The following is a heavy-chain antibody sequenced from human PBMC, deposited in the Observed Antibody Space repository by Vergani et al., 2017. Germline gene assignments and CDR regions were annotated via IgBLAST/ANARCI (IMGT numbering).Heavy chain of an antibody. CDR2: IYYSGST. D-gene: IGHD2-21*02. CDR1: GGSISSGDYY. J-gene: IGHJ3*02. V-gene: IGHV4-30-4*01. Sequence: QVQLQESGPGLVKPSQTLSLTCTVSGGSISSGDYYWSWIRQPPGKGLEWIGYIYYSGSTYYNPSLKSRVTISVDTSKNQFSLKLSSVTAADTAVYYCARAKHIVVVTDEDAFDIWGQGTMVTVSS. CDR3: ARAKHIVVVTDEDAFDI.